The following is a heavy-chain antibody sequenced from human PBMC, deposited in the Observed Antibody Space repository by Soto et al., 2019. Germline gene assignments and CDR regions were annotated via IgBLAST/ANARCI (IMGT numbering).Heavy chain of an antibody. D-gene: IGHD2-2*01. V-gene: IGHV3-23*01. CDR2: ISDSGST. Sequence: EVQLLESGGGLVQPGGSLRLSCTASGFTFSTYAMSWVRQAPGKGLEWVSTISDSGSTYYADSVKGRFTISRDNSKNTLYLEMNSLRAEDTAVYYCAKDKGGRYCSRTSCLYSSDYWGQGTLVTVSS. CDR1: GFTFSTYA. CDR3: AKDKGGRYCSRTSCLYSSDY. J-gene: IGHJ4*02.